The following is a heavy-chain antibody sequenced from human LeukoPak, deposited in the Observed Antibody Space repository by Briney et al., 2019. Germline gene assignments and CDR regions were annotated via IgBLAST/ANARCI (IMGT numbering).Heavy chain of an antibody. CDR3: ARGEIPRDSSGYYYY. CDR1: GGSISSYY. J-gene: IGHJ4*02. V-gene: IGHV4-59*08. D-gene: IGHD3-22*01. CDR2: IYYSGST. Sequence: KPSETLSLTCTVSGGSISSYYWSWIRQPPGKGLEWIGYIYYSGSTNYNPSLKSRVTISVDTSKNQFSLKLSSVTAADTAVYYCARGEIPRDSSGYYYYWGQGTLVTVSS.